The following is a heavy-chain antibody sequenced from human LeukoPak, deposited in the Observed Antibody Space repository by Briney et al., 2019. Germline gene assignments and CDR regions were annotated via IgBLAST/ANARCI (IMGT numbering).Heavy chain of an antibody. J-gene: IGHJ4*02. CDR2: INHSGST. CDR3: ARVRGGRYYYDSSGYPSFDY. V-gene: IGHV4-34*01. CDR1: GGSFSGYY. Sequence: SETLSLTCAVYGGSFSGYYWSWIRQPPGKGLEWIGEINHSGSTNYNPSLKSRVTISVDTSKNQFSLKLSSVTAADTAVYYCARVRGGRYYYDSSGYPSFDYWGQGTLVTVSS. D-gene: IGHD3-22*01.